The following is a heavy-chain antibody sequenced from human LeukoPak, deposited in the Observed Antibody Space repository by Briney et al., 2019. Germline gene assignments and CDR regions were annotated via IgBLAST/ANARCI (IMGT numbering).Heavy chain of an antibody. CDR3: ARFGSGSYSVGFYYYGMDV. Sequence: GGSLRLSCAASGFTVSSNYMSWVRQAPGKGLEWVSVIYSGGSTYYADSVKGRFTISRDNSKNTLYLQMNSLRAEDKAVYYCARFGSGSYSVGFYYYGMDVWGQGTTVTVSS. CDR2: IYSGGST. CDR1: GFTVSSNY. J-gene: IGHJ6*02. D-gene: IGHD3-10*01. V-gene: IGHV3-53*01.